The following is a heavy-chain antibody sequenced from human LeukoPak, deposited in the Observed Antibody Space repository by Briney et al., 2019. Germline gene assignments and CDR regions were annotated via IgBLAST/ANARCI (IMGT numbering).Heavy chain of an antibody. Sequence: GGSLRLSCAASGFTVSSNYMSWVRQAPGKGLEWVSVIYSGGSTYYADSVKGRFTISTDNSKNTLYLQMNSLRAEDTAVYYCARPMVPHSSGYYEDYWGQGTLVTVSS. CDR1: GFTVSSNY. D-gene: IGHD3-22*01. CDR2: IYSGGST. V-gene: IGHV3-66*02. J-gene: IGHJ4*02. CDR3: ARPMVPHSSGYYEDY.